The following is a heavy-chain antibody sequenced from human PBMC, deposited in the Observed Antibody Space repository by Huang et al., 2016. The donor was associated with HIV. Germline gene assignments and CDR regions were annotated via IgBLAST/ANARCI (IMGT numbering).Heavy chain of an antibody. Sequence: QLLLQESGPGLVKPSETLSLTCSVSGGSISTTSYYWGWIRPPPGRGLEWIGSIFYSGKNHYNPPLKSRLNISVDTSKNHFSLKLSSVTAADTAVFYCASLVRNYYHSNGLSAFDFWGQGTMVTVSS. CDR1: GGSISTTSYY. V-gene: IGHV4-39*02. J-gene: IGHJ3*01. CDR2: IFYSGKN. CDR3: ASLVRNYYHSNGLSAFDF. D-gene: IGHD3-22*01.